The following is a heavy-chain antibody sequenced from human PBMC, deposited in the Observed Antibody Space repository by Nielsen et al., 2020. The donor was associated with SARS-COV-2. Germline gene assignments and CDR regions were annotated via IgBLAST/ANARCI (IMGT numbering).Heavy chain of an antibody. J-gene: IGHJ6*03. Sequence: LSLTCAASGFTFSSYATSWVRQAPGKGLEWVSAISGSGGSTYYADSVKGRFTISRDNSKNTLYLQMNSLRAEDTAVYYCARETAAGGDYYYYYMDVWGKGTTVTVSS. CDR3: ARETAAGGDYYYYYMDV. V-gene: IGHV3-23*01. D-gene: IGHD6-13*01. CDR2: ISGSGGST. CDR1: GFTFSSYA.